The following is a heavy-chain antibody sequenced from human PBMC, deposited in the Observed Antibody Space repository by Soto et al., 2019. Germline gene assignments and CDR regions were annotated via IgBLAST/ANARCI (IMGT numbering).Heavy chain of an antibody. CDR3: ARGVPYSYGYVSWFDP. CDR2: IYYSGST. Sequence: EIMSHPCSVACGSVSSLSYYWSIIRQPPGKGLEWIGYIYYSGSTNYNPSLKSRVTISVDTSKNQFSLKLSSVTAADTAVYYCARGVPYSYGYVSWFDPWGQGTLVTVSS. V-gene: IGHV4-61*01. CDR1: CGSVSSLSYY. J-gene: IGHJ5*02. D-gene: IGHD5-18*01.